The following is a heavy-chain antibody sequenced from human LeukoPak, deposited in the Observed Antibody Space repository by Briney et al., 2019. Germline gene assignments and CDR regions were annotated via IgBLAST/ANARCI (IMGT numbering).Heavy chain of an antibody. CDR3: ARYSSGWYGAFDS. D-gene: IGHD6-19*01. CDR2: IYYSGST. J-gene: IGHJ4*02. CDR1: GGSISSYY. V-gene: IGHV4-59*08. Sequence: SETLSLTCTVSGGSISSYYWSWIRQPPGKGLEWIGYIYYSGSTNYNPSLKSRVTISVDTSKNQFSLKLSSVTAADTAVYYCARYSSGWYGAFDSWGQGTLVTVSS.